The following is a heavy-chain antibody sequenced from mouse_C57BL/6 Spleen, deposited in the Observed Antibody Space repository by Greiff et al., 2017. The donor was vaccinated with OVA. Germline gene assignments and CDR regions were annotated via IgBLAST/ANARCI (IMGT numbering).Heavy chain of an antibody. CDR3: ARDPHSGAPDY. V-gene: IGHV5-4*01. Sequence: EVKLMESGGGLVKPGGSLKLSCAASGFTFSSYAMSWVRQTPEKRLEWVATISDGGSYTYYPDTVKGRFTISRDNAKNNLYLQMSHLKSEDTAMYYCARDPHSGAPDYWGQGTTLTVSS. J-gene: IGHJ2*01. CDR2: ISDGGSYT. CDR1: GFTFSSYA. D-gene: IGHD3-2*02.